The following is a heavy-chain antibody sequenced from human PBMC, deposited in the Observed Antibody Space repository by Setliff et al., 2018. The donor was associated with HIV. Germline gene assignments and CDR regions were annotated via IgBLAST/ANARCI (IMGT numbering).Heavy chain of an antibody. Sequence: KTSETLSLTCAVYGGSFSGSYWSWIRQPPGKGLEWIGEINQSGSTNYNPSLKSRVTMSVDTSKNQFSLKLSSVTATDTAVYYCARHAIVDTAGRGFDYWGQGTLVTVSS. D-gene: IGHD5-18*01. J-gene: IGHJ4*02. V-gene: IGHV4-34*01. CDR3: ARHAIVDTAGRGFDY. CDR1: GGSFSGSY. CDR2: INQSGST.